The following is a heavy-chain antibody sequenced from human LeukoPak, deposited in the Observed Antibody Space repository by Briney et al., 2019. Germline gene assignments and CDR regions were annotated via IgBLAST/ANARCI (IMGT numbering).Heavy chain of an antibody. J-gene: IGHJ2*01. CDR2: ISSSSSTI. V-gene: IGHV3-48*04. Sequence: PGGSLRLSCAASGFTFSSYSMNWVRQAPGKGLEWVSYISSSSSTIYYADSVKGRFTISRDNARNTLDLQMNSLRAEDTAVYYCARESVATGDWFLDLWGRGTLVIVSS. CDR3: ARESVATGDWFLDL. CDR1: GFTFSSYS. D-gene: IGHD4-23*01.